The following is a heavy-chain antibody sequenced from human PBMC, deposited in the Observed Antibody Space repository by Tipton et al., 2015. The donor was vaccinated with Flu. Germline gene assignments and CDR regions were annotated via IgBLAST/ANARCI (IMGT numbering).Heavy chain of an antibody. CDR2: SHFTGGA. V-gene: IGHV4-39*07. CDR3: ARVHNFDFIPKYFDP. D-gene: IGHD3-9*01. J-gene: IGHJ5*02. CDR1: GGSISSSLYD. Sequence: TLSLTCTVSGGSISSSLYDWGWIRQPPGKGLEWIGNSHFTGGASYTPSLKSRVTLSENTSKNEFSLILMSVTAAPTALYYCARVHNFDFIPKYFDPWGQGILVTVSS.